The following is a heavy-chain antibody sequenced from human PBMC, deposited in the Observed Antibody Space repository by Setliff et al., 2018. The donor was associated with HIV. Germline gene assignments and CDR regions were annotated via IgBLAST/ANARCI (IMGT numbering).Heavy chain of an antibody. CDR2: IYHSATT. D-gene: IGHD5-12*01. J-gene: IGHJ4*02. V-gene: IGHV4-38-2*02. CDR1: GSFINSDY. Sequence: KASETLSLTCAVSGSFINSDYWGWIRQPPGKGLEWIGSIYHSATTYYNPSLWGRVTISVDTFKNQFSLKLTSVTAADTAMYHCARDNMALIGDYDYWGQGTLVTVSS. CDR3: ARDNMALIGDYDY.